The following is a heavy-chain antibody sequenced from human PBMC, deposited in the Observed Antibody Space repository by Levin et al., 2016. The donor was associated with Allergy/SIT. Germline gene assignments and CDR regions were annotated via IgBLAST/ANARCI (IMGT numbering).Heavy chain of an antibody. D-gene: IGHD3-10*01. CDR3: ARETDNNYYGSGRHPSPVGY. J-gene: IGHJ4*02. V-gene: IGHV3-30-3*01. CDR2: ISYDGSNK. Sequence: WIRQPPGKGLEWVAVISYDGSNKYYADSVKGRFTISRDNSKNTLYLQMNSLRAEDTAVYYCARETDNNYYGSGRHPSPVGYWGQGTLVTVSS.